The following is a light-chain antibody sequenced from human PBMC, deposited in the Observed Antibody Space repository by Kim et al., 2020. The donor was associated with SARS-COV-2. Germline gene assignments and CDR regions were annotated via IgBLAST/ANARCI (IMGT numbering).Light chain of an antibody. CDR3: TSYTTSNTFV. CDR1: SSDVSTYNY. CDR2: DVT. J-gene: IGLJ2*01. Sequence: GLSITISCSGTSSDVSTYNYVSWYQQHPGKAPKLMIYDVTKRPSGISNRFSGSKSGNTASLTISGLQAEDEADYYCTSYTTSNTFVFGGGTQLTVL. V-gene: IGLV2-14*03.